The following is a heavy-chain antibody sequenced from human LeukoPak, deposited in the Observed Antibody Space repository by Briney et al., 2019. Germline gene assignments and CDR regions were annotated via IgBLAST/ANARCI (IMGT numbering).Heavy chain of an antibody. CDR2: IYYSGST. V-gene: IGHV4-59*01. CDR1: GGSISSYY. Sequence: SETLSLTCTVSGGSISSYYWSWIRQPPGKGLEWIGYIYYSGSTNYNPSLKSRVTISVDTSKNQFSLKLSSVTAADTAVYYCARGVPDSSGYYLDYWGQGTLVTVSS. D-gene: IGHD3-22*01. J-gene: IGHJ4*02. CDR3: ARGVPDSSGYYLDY.